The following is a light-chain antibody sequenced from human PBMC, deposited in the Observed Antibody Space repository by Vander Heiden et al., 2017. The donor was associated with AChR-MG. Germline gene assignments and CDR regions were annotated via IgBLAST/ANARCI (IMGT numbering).Light chain of an antibody. CDR3: QQSYTASWT. V-gene: IGKV1-39*01. CDR1: QSISSY. J-gene: IGKJ1*01. CDR2: SAS. Sequence: DLKLTQSPSSLSASVGDRVTITCRASQSISSYLNWYQQKPGKAPKLLIYSASSLQSGVPSRFSGSGYGTEFTLTISSLQPKDFATYYCQQSYTASWTFGQGTKVEIK.